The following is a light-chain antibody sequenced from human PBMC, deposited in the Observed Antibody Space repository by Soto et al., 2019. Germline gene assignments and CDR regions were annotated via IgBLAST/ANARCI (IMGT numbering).Light chain of an antibody. CDR2: DVS. CDR1: SSDVGGYNY. J-gene: IGLJ2*01. Sequence: QSVLTQPASVSGSPGQSITISCTGTSSDVGGYNYVSWYQQHPGKAPKLMIYDVSKRPSGVPDRFSGSKSGNTASLTVSGLQAEDEANYYCSSYAGSNVLFGGGTQLTVL. V-gene: IGLV2-8*01. CDR3: SSYAGSNVL.